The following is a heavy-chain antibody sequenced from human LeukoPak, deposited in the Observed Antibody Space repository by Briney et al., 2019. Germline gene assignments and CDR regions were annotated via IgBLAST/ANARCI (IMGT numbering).Heavy chain of an antibody. D-gene: IGHD1/OR15-1a*01. CDR1: AFPFSSNW. CDR2: IKQDGSEK. Sequence: RAGGSLRLSCAASAFPFSSNWMTWVRQARGKGLEWVGNIKQDGSEKYYGDSVRGRFTISRDNAKNSLYLQMNSLRAEDTAVYYCGRMSNNRIAPWGQGTLVTVSS. V-gene: IGHV3-7*01. J-gene: IGHJ5*02. CDR3: GRMSNNRIAP.